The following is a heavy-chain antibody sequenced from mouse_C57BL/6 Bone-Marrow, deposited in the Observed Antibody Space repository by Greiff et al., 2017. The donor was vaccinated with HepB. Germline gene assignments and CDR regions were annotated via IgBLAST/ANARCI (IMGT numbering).Heavy chain of an antibody. J-gene: IGHJ4*01. CDR1: GYTFTGYW. CDR2: MLPGSGST. Sequence: QVTLKVSGAELLKPGASVKLSCKATGYTFTGYWIEWVKQRPGHGLEWIGEMLPGSGSTNYNEKFKGKATFTADTSSNTAYMQLSSLTPEDSAIYDCALNAYGTFDAMDYWGQGTSVTVSS. CDR3: ALNAYGTFDAMDY. D-gene: IGHD1-1*01. V-gene: IGHV1-9*01.